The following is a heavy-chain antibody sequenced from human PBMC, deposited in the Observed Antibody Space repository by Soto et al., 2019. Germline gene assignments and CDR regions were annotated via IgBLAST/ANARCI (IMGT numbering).Heavy chain of an antibody. J-gene: IGHJ1*01. Sequence: PEGYLRPSCAASGFSFGIYALSWVRLALGQGLEWVSTISGSDGKTFYADSVKGRFSISRDTSQSTLYLQMNSLRADDTAIYYCARWSYPDYWGQGTRVPVSP. CDR2: ISGSDGKT. CDR1: GFSFGIYA. CDR3: ARWSYPDY. V-gene: IGHV3-23*01. D-gene: IGHD3-10*01.